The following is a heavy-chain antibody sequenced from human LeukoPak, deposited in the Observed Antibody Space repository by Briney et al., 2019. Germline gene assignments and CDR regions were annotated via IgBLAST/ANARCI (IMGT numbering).Heavy chain of an antibody. D-gene: IGHD2-2*01. CDR2: INPNSGGT. J-gene: IGHJ4*02. V-gene: IGHV1-2*02. CDR1: GYTFTGYY. CDR3: AREWEIVVVPATPAY. Sequence: ASVKVSCKASGYTFTGYYMHWARQAPGQGLEWMGCINPNSGGTNYAQKFQGRVTMTRDTSISTAYMELSSLRSDDTAMYYCAREWEIVVVPATPAYWGQGSLLTVSS.